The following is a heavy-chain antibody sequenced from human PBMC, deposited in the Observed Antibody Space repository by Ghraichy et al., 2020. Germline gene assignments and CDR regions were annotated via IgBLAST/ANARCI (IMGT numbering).Heavy chain of an antibody. V-gene: IGHV4-34*01. J-gene: IGHJ5*02. D-gene: IGHD3-10*01. Sequence: SQTLSLTCAVYGGSFSGYYWSWIRQPPGKGLEWIGEINHSGSTNYNPSLKSRVTISVDTSKNQFSLKLSSVTAADTAVYYCARGRGVREYKRFDPWGQGTLVTVSS. CDR1: GGSFSGYY. CDR3: ARGRGVREYKRFDP. CDR2: INHSGST.